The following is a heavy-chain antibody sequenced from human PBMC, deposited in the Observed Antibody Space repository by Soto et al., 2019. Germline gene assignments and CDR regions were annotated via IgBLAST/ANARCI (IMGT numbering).Heavy chain of an antibody. V-gene: IGHV3-21*01. CDR3: PRDASRDSRGRGWFDP. Sequence: PGGSLRLSCAASGFTFRSFTMNWVRQAPGKGLEWVSTISSNSAYIYYTDALRGRFTISRDNANNSPHLHMNSLRAEGTAVYYRPRDASRDSRGRGWFDPWGPGTLVTISS. CDR2: ISSNSAYI. D-gene: IGHD6-25*01. CDR1: GFTFRSFT. J-gene: IGHJ5*01.